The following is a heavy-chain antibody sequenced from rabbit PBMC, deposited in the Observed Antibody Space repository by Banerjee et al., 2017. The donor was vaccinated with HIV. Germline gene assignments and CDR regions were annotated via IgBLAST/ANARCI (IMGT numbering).Heavy chain of an antibody. Sequence: QEQLEESGGDLVKPEGSLTLTCTASGFSFSNKYVMCWVRQAPGKGLEWIACINTSSGNIVYATWAKGRFTISKTSWTTVTLQMTSLTAADTATYFCARDAGGDGYSNDLWGQGTLVTVS. V-gene: IGHV1S45*01. CDR2: INTSSGNI. CDR3: ARDAGGDGYSNDL. D-gene: IGHD7-1*01. J-gene: IGHJ3*01. CDR1: GFSFSNKYV.